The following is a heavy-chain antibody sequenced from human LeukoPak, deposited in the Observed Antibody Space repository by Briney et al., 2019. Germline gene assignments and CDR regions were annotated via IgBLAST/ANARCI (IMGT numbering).Heavy chain of an antibody. V-gene: IGHV3-7*01. CDR2: INEGANVK. Sequence: GGSLRLSCAASGFTFSAYRMTWVRQAPGKGLEWLANINEGANVKFYVDSVKGRFIISRDNTKNSLYLQMSILRAEDTALYYCARVGKNGWDFDHWGQGTLVTVSS. J-gene: IGHJ4*02. CDR1: GFTFSAYR. CDR3: ARVGKNGWDFDH. D-gene: IGHD6-19*01.